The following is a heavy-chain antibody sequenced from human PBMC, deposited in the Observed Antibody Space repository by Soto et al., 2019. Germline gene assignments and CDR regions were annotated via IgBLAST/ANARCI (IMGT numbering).Heavy chain of an antibody. D-gene: IGHD4-17*01. V-gene: IGHV1-69*01. CDR1: GGTLSSYA. J-gene: IGHJ5*02. Sequence: QVQLVQSGAEVKKPGSSLKVSCKPFGGTLSSYAITWMRQAPGQGLEWMGGIIPCSGAANHAQKFQGRVTITADEATKTAYMDLSSLRSEDTAVYFCARVWVTTVTAWFDLWGQGTLVTVSS. CDR2: IIPCSGAA. CDR3: ARVWVTTVTAWFDL.